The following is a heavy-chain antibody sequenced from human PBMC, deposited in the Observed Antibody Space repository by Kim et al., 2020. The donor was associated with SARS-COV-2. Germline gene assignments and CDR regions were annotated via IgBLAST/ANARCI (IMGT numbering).Heavy chain of an antibody. V-gene: IGHV4-34*01. CDR1: GGSFSGYY. J-gene: IGHJ4*02. CDR3: ARAPYDSSGYQFDY. D-gene: IGHD3-22*01. Sequence: SETLSLTCAVYGGSFSGYYWSWIRQPPGKGLEWIGEINHSGSTNYNPSLKSRVTISVDTSKNQFSLKLSSVTAADTAVYYCARAPYDSSGYQFDYWGQGTLVTVSS. CDR2: INHSGST.